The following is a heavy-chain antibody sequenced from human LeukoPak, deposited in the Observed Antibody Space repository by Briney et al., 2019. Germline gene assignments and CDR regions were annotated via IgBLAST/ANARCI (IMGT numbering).Heavy chain of an antibody. CDR3: AVRWFGELYSYY. D-gene: IGHD3-10*01. J-gene: IGHJ4*02. V-gene: IGHV1-2*02. Sequence: RASVKVSCKASGYTFTGYYMHWVRQAPGQGLEWMGWINPNSGGTNYAQKFQGRVTITKDTSISTAYMELSRLRSDDTAVYYCAVRWFGELYSYYWGQGTLVTVSS. CDR1: GYTFTGYY. CDR2: INPNSGGT.